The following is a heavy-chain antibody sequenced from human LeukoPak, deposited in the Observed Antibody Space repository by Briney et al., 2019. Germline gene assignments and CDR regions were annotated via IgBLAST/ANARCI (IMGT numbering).Heavy chain of an antibody. D-gene: IGHD6-13*01. CDR3: ARSGYSSSWYLSYFDY. CDR1: GGSFSGYY. CDR2: IYYSGST. Sequence: SETLSLTCAVYGGSFSGYYWSWIRQPPGKGLEWIGYIYYSGSTNYNPSLKSRVTISVDTSKNQFSLKLSSVTAADTAVYYCARSGYSSSWYLSYFDYWGQGTLVTVSS. V-gene: IGHV4-59*01. J-gene: IGHJ4*02.